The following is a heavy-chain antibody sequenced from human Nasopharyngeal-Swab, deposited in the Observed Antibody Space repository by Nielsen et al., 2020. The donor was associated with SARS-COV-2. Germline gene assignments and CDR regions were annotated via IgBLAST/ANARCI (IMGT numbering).Heavy chain of an antibody. CDR1: GFTFSDYA. J-gene: IGHJ4*02. Sequence: GESLKISCAAFGFTFSDYAMHWVRQAPGKGLEWVALFSYDGSKRYFADSMKGRFSISRDNIKNTLYLQMDSLRADDTAVYYCAKDHFYDSGSYDRLYFDFWGQGTLVTVSS. D-gene: IGHD3-10*01. CDR2: FSYDGSKR. CDR3: AKDHFYDSGSYDRLYFDF. V-gene: IGHV3-30*18.